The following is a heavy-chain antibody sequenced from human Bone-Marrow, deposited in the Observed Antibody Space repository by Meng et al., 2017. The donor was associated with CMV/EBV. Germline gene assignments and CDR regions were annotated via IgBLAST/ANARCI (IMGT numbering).Heavy chain of an antibody. V-gene: IGHV3-30*03. CDR3: ARGGREGTGDF. D-gene: IGHD1/OR15-1a*01. J-gene: IGHJ4*02. Sequence: GGSLRLSCVFSGLTFKNYAVHWVRQAPGRGLEWVALVSFDGDDQYYADSVKGRFAISRDNSHDTVYLQMNSLRPEDTAVYYCARGGREGTGDFWGQGTLVTVSS. CDR1: GLTFKNYA. CDR2: VSFDGDDQ.